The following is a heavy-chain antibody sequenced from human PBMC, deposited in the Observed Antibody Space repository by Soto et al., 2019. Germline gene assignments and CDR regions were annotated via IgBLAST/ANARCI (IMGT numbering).Heavy chain of an antibody. V-gene: IGHV1-8*01. CDR2: MNPNSGNT. J-gene: IGHJ5*02. D-gene: IGHD6-13*01. CDR3: ARGRSGFGSSWIGINWFDP. CDR1: GYTFTSYD. Sequence: ASVKVSCKASGYTFTSYDNNWVRQATGQGLEWMGWMNPNSGNTGYAQKFQGRVTMTRNTSISTAYMELSSLRSEDTAVYYCARGRSGFGSSWIGINWFDPWGQGTLVTVSS.